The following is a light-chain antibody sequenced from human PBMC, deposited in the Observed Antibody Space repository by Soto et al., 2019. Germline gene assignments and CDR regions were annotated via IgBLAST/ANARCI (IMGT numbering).Light chain of an antibody. CDR3: QQYGSSPQT. V-gene: IGKV3-20*01. CDR1: QSVSSSY. J-gene: IGKJ1*01. CDR2: GAS. Sequence: EIVLTQSAGTLSLSPGERATLSCRASQSVSSSYLAWYQQKPGQAPRLLIYGASSRATGIPDRFSGSGSGTDFTLTISRLEPEDFAAYYCQQYGSSPQTFGQGTKVDIK.